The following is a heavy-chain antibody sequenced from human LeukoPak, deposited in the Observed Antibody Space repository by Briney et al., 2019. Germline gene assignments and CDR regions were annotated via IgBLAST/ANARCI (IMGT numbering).Heavy chain of an antibody. CDR1: GGTFSSYA. V-gene: IGHV1-69*05. J-gene: IGHJ3*02. Sequence: SVKVSCKASGGTFSSYAISWVRQAPGQGLEWMGGIIPIFGTANYAQKFQGRFTITTDESTSTAYMELSSLRSEDTAVYYCARRDEFHGDAFDIWGQGTMVTVSS. CDR3: ARRDEFHGDAFDI. CDR2: IIPIFGTA.